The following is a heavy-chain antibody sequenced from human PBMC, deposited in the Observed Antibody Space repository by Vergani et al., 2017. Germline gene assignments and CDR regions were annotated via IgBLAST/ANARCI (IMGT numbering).Heavy chain of an antibody. CDR3: ARDSLYYYDSSGYSYYFDY. CDR2: IWYDGSNK. J-gene: IGHJ4*02. Sequence: QVQLVESGGGVVQPGRSLRLSCAASGFTFSSYGMHWVRQAPGKGLEWVAVIWYDGSNKYYAYSVKGRFTISRDNSKTSLYLQMNSLRAEDTAVYYCARDSLYYYDSSGYSYYFDYWGQGTLVTVSS. V-gene: IGHV3-33*01. CDR1: GFTFSSYG. D-gene: IGHD3-22*01.